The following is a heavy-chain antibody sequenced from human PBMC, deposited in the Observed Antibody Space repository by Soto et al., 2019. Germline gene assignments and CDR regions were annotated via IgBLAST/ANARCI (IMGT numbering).Heavy chain of an antibody. CDR3: ARDQGTILWHPGFDP. V-gene: IGHV1-18*01. Sequence: ASVKVSCKASGYTFTSYGISWVRQAPRQGLEWMGWISAYNGNTNYAQKLQGRVTMTTDTSTSTAYMELRSLRSDDTAVYYCARDQGTILWHPGFDPWGQGTLVTVSS. D-gene: IGHD3-10*01. CDR1: GYTFTSYG. CDR2: ISAYNGNT. J-gene: IGHJ5*02.